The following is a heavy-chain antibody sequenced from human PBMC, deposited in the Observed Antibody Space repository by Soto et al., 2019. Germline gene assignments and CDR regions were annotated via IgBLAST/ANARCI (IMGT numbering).Heavy chain of an antibody. CDR2: ISSSSSTI. CDR3: GIVIWSGHLTSDL. Sequence: EVQVVESGGGLVQPGGSLRLSCAASGFTFSSNSMNWVRQAPGKGLEWISYISSSSSTIYADSVKGRFTISRDNAKNSVYLQMNSLRDEDTAVYYCGIVIWSGHLTSDLWGQGTLVTVSS. V-gene: IGHV3-48*02. D-gene: IGHD3-3*01. J-gene: IGHJ5*02. CDR1: GFTFSSNS.